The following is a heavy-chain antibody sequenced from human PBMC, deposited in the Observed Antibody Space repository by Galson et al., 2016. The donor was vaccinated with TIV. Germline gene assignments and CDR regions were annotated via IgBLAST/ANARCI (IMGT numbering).Heavy chain of an antibody. CDR1: RDTLNGYH. CDR2: INPSTGDT. CDR3: ARRERYFNYMDV. D-gene: IGHD3-9*01. J-gene: IGHJ6*03. V-gene: IGHV1-2*02. Sequence: SVKVSCKASRDTLNGYHIHWVRQAPGQGLEWMGWINPSTGDTNSAQNFQDRVTMTRDTSIITIYMELSRLRSDDTAVYYCARRERYFNYMDVWGKGTMVTVSS.